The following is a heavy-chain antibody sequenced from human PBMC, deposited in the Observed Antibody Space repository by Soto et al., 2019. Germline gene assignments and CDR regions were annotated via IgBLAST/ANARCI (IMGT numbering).Heavy chain of an antibody. CDR3: ARAMGQWLTPYDYTYGMDV. CDR1: GFTFSSYA. J-gene: IGHJ6*02. Sequence: QVQLVESGGGVVQPGRSLRLSCAASGFTFSSYAMHWVRQAPGKGLEWVAVISYDGSNKYYADSVKGRFTISRDNSKNALYLQMNSLRAEDTAVYSCARAMGQWLTPYDYTYGMDVWGQGTTVTVSS. CDR2: ISYDGSNK. V-gene: IGHV3-30-3*01. D-gene: IGHD6-19*01.